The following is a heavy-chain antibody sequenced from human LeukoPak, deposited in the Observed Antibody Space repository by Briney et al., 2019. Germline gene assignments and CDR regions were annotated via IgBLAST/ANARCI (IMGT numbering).Heavy chain of an antibody. CDR2: MNPNSGNT. CDR3: ARGWLQLNYYYGMDV. V-gene: IGHV1-8*01. J-gene: IGHJ6*02. D-gene: IGHD5-24*01. CDR1: GYTFTSYD. Sequence: ASVKVSCKASGYTFTSYDINWVRQATGQGPEWMGWMNPNSGNTGYAQKFQGRVTMTRDTSTSTVYMELSSLRSEDTAVYYCARGWLQLNYYYGMDVWGQGTTVTVSS.